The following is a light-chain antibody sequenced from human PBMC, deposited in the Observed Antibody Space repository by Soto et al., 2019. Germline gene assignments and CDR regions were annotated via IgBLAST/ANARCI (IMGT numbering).Light chain of an antibody. CDR2: DVS. CDR1: SSDIGNNNR. CDR3: TSYTTSSTPVV. V-gene: IGLV2-18*02. J-gene: IGLJ2*01. Sequence: QSVLTQPPSVSGSPGQSVTISCTGTSSDIGNNNRVSWYQQPPGTAPKLMIYDVSNRPSGVPDRFSGSKSGNTASLTISGLQAEDEADYYCTSYTTSSTPVVFGGGTKVTV.